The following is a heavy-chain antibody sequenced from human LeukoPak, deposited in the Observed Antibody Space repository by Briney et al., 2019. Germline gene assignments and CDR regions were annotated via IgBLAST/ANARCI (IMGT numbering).Heavy chain of an antibody. CDR3: ARGEDTAMVTLDY. CDR2: IIPIFGTA. D-gene: IGHD5-18*01. V-gene: IGHV1-69*06. Sequence: SVKVSCKASGGTFSSYAISWVRQAPGQGLEWMGGIIPIFGTANYAQKFQGRVTITADKSTSTAYMELSSLRSEDTAVYYCARGEDTAMVTLDYWGQGTLVTVSS. J-gene: IGHJ4*02. CDR1: GGTFSSYA.